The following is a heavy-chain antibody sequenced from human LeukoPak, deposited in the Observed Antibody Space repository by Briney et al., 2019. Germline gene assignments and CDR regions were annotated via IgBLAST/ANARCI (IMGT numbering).Heavy chain of an antibody. D-gene: IGHD1-26*01. Sequence: PSETLSLTCTVSGGSLNTYYWSWLRQPPGKGLEWIGYIYYSGSTTNYNPSLKSRVTILVDTSKNQLSLSLSSVTVADTAVYYCARGTSGSYYGVWFDPWGQGTLVTVSS. V-gene: IGHV4-59*12. J-gene: IGHJ5*02. CDR3: ARGTSGSYYGVWFDP. CDR2: IYYSGSTT. CDR1: GGSLNTYY.